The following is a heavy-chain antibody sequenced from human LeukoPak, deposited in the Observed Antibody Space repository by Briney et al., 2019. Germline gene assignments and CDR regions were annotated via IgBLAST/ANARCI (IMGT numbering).Heavy chain of an antibody. V-gene: IGHV3-7*01. CDR1: GFTFSSYW. Sequence: GGSLRLSCAASGFTFSSYWMSWVRQAPGKGLEWVANIKQDGSEKYYVDSVKGRFTISRDNAKNSLYLQMNSLRAEDTAVYYCARRCSSGYYYHYYYMDVWGKGTPVTVSS. J-gene: IGHJ6*03. D-gene: IGHD3-22*01. CDR3: ARRCSSGYYYHYYYMDV. CDR2: IKQDGSEK.